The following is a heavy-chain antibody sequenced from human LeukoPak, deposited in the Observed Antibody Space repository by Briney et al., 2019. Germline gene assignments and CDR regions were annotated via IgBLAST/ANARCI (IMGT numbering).Heavy chain of an antibody. CDR1: GFTFSNSW. Sequence: GGSLRLSCAASGFTFSNSWMTWVRQAPGKGLEWVAHIKEDGSETHYVDSVKGRFTISKDNAKNSLYMQMDSLRTEDTAVYYCARISWLAGTGPDYWGQGTLVTVSS. V-gene: IGHV3-7*01. CDR3: ARISWLAGTGPDY. J-gene: IGHJ4*02. D-gene: IGHD6-19*01. CDR2: IKEDGSET.